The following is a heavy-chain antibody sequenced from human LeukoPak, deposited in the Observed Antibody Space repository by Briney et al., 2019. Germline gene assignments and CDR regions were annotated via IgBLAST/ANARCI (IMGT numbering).Heavy chain of an antibody. CDR3: ARESTMVRGVIITPDY. J-gene: IGHJ4*02. CDR1: GGSISSSSYY. Sequence: PSETLSLTCTVSGGSISSSSYYWGWIRQPPGKGLEWIGSIYYSGSTYYNPSLKSRVTISVDTSKNQFSLKLSSVTAADTAVYYCARESTMVRGVIITPDYWGQGTLVTVSS. CDR2: IYYSGST. V-gene: IGHV4-39*07. D-gene: IGHD3-10*01.